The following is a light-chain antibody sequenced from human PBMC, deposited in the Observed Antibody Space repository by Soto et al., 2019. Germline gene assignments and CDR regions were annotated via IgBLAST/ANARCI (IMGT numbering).Light chain of an antibody. Sequence: QSALTQPASVSGSPGQSITISCTGTSSDVGGYNYVSWYQQHPGKAPKLMIYEVSNRPPGVSNRFSGSKSGNTASLTTSGLQAEDEADYCCSSYTSSSIDYVFGTGTKLTVL. J-gene: IGLJ1*01. CDR2: EVS. V-gene: IGLV2-14*01. CDR3: SSYTSSSIDYV. CDR1: SSDVGGYNY.